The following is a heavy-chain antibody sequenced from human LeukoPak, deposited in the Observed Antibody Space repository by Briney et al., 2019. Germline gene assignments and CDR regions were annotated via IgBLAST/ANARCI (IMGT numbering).Heavy chain of an antibody. V-gene: IGHV1-8*03. CDR2: MNPNSGYT. J-gene: IGHJ4*02. Sequence: GASVKVSCKASGYTFTTYDIKWVRQATGQGLEWMGWMNPNSGYTGYAQKFQGRVTITRDTSISTAYMELSSLRSEDTAVYYCARVAGRIDYWGQGTLVTVSS. CDR1: GYTFTTYD. D-gene: IGHD6-19*01. CDR3: ARVAGRIDY.